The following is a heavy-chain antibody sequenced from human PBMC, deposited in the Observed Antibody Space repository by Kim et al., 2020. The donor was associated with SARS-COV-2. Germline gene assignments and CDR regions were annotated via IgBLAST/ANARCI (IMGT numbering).Heavy chain of an antibody. J-gene: IGHJ3*02. V-gene: IGHV4-39*07. CDR3: AKIGYCSSTSFFQVAKTGQDAFDI. CDR2: IYYSGST. Sequence: SETLSLTCTVSGGSISSSSYYWGWIRQPPGKGLEWIGSIYYSGSTYYNPSLKSRVTISVDTSKNQFSLKLSSVTAADTAVYYCAKIGYCSSTSFFQVAKTGQDAFDIWGQGTMVTVSS. CDR1: GGSISSSSYY. D-gene: IGHD2-2*01.